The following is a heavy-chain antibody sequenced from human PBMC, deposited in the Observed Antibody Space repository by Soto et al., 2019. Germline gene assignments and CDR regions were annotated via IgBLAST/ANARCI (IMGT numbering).Heavy chain of an antibody. CDR1: GFTFSSYA. CDR2: ISDSGGNT. D-gene: IGHD6-13*01. CDR3: AKERQQHLVRGWIDP. Sequence: EVQLLESGGGLEQPGGSLRLSCAASGFTFSSYAMNWGRQAPGKGLEWVSAISDSGGNTYYADTVKGRFTISRDNSRHTLYLQMHRLRAEDTAANNCAKERQQHLVRGWIDPGGQGTLVTVSS. J-gene: IGHJ5*02. V-gene: IGHV3-23*01.